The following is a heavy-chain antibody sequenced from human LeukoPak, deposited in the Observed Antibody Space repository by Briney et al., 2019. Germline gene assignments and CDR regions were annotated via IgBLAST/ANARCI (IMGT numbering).Heavy chain of an antibody. Sequence: QTGGSLRLSCAASGFTFSSYAMHWVRQAPGKGLEWVAVISYDGSNKYYADSVKGRFTISRDNSKNKLYLQMNSLRAEDTAVYYCAKAGTVWGSWYYYYMDVWGKGTTVTVSS. CDR3: AKAGTVWGSWYYYYMDV. CDR2: ISYDGSNK. V-gene: IGHV3-30*04. CDR1: GFTFSSYA. J-gene: IGHJ6*03. D-gene: IGHD3-16*01.